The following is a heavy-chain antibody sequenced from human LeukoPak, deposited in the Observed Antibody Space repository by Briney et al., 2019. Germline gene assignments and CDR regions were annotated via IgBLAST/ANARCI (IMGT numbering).Heavy chain of an antibody. D-gene: IGHD6-19*01. CDR2: INPNSGGT. CDR3: ARAERIAVAGTDY. V-gene: IGHV1-2*02. J-gene: IGHJ4*02. CDR1: GYTFTGYY. Sequence: ASVKVSCKASGYTFTGYYMHWVRQAPGQGLEWMGWINPNSGGTNYAQKFQGRVTMTRDTSISTAYMELSRLRSDDTAVYYCARAERIAVAGTDYWGQGTLATVSS.